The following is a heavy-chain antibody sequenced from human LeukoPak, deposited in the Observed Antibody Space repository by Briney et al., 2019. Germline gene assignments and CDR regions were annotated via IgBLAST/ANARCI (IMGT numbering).Heavy chain of an antibody. D-gene: IGHD2/OR15-2a*01. CDR3: ARHNSGTYLD. CDR1: GGSISSSGYY. J-gene: IGHJ4*02. CDR2: IYSSGNT. Sequence: SETLSLTCTVSGGSISSSGYYWGWIRQPPGKGLDWIGSIYSSGNTYYSPSLKSRVTISLDTSKNQFSPRLSSVTAADTAVYYCARHNSGTYLDWGQGNLVTVSS. V-gene: IGHV4-39*01.